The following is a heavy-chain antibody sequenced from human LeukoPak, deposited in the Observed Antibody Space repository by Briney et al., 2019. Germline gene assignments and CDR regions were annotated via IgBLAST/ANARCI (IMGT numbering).Heavy chain of an antibody. J-gene: IGHJ4*02. D-gene: IGHD3-10*01. V-gene: IGHV3-7*05. CDR2: IKEDGSEE. CDR3: ASSRAYGFLDY. CDR1: GFTFSTYW. Sequence: GGSLRLSCASSGFTFSTYWMTWVRQAPGKGLEWVANIKEDGSEEYYVDSMKGRFTLSRDNSKNTLYLQMNSLRAEDTAIYYCASSRAYGFLDYWGQGSLVTVSS.